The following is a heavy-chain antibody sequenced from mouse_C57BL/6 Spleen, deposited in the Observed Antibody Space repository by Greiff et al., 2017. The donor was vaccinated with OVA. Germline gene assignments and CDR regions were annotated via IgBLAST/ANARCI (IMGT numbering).Heavy chain of an antibody. CDR2: IYPGDGDT. Sequence: VQLQQSGPELVKPGASVKISCKASGYAFSSSWMNWVKQRPGKGLEWIGRIYPGDGDTNYNGKFKSKATLTADKSSSTAYMQLSSLTSEDSAVYFCARNDGYLFDYWGQGTTLTVSS. J-gene: IGHJ2*01. CDR1: GYAFSSSW. V-gene: IGHV1-82*01. CDR3: ARNDGYLFDY. D-gene: IGHD2-3*01.